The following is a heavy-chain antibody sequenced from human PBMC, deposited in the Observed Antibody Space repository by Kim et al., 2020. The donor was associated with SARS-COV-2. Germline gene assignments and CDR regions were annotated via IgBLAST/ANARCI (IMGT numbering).Heavy chain of an antibody. V-gene: IGHV1-69*13. Sequence: SVKVSCKASGGNFSSYAISWVRQAPGQGLEWMGGIIPIFGTANYAQKFQGRVTITADESTSTAYMELSSLRSEDTAVYYCAREVGGTKPGPHLYWGQGTLVTVSS. J-gene: IGHJ4*02. CDR2: IIPIFGTA. CDR1: GGNFSSYA. D-gene: IGHD1-26*01. CDR3: AREVGGTKPGPHLY.